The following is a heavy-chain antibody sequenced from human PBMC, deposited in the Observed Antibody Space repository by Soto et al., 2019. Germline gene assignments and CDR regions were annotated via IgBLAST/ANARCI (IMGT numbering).Heavy chain of an antibody. CDR3: ASQHYYDSSGYYVVY. CDR1: GGYISNNIYY. V-gene: IGHV4-39*01. J-gene: IGHJ4*02. D-gene: IGHD3-22*01. CDR2: IHYSGST. Sequence: PSETLSLTCTVSGGYISNNIYYWGWIRQPPGKGLEWIGNIHYSGSTYYDSSLQSRVTISIDTSKNQFSLKLSSVTATDTAVYYCASQHYYDSSGYYVVYWGQGTLVTVSS.